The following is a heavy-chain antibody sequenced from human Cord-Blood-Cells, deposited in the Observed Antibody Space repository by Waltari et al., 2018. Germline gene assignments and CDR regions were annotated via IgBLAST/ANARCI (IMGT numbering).Heavy chain of an antibody. Sequence: QVQLQESGPGLVKPSQTLSLTCTVSGGSISSGGYYWRWIRQPPGKGLEWIGYIYYSGSTYYNPSLKSRVTISVDTSKNQFSLKLSSVTAADTAVYYCASGPAAGYSGYDSPFDYWGQGTLVTVSS. CDR2: IYYSGST. CDR1: GGSISSGGYY. D-gene: IGHD5-12*01. J-gene: IGHJ4*02. V-gene: IGHV4-31*03. CDR3: ASGPAAGYSGYDSPFDY.